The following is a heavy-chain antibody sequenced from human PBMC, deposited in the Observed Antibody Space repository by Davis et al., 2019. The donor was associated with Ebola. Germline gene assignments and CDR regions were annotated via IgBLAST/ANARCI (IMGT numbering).Heavy chain of an antibody. CDR1: GGSISSYH. Sequence: SETLSLTCTVSGGSISSYHWSWIRQPPGKGLEWLGYIHYSGNTNYNPSLKSRVTISVDTSKRQFSLNLSSVTAADTAMYYCARFEMATIEGDDAFDIWGQGTMVTVSS. CDR2: IHYSGNT. J-gene: IGHJ3*02. V-gene: IGHV4-59*08. D-gene: IGHD5-24*01. CDR3: ARFEMATIEGDDAFDI.